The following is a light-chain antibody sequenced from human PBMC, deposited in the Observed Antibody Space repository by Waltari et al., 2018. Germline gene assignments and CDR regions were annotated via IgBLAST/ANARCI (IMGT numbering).Light chain of an antibody. CDR3: QQRINWPRT. CDR1: QSIGSS. Sequence: ETVLTQSPGTLALSPGDRATLSCRASQSIGSSLAWYQHIPGQAPRLLFYDASNRATGIPARCSGSGSGTDFTLTISSLEPEDFAVYYCQQRINWPRTFGQGTEVEIK. CDR2: DAS. J-gene: IGKJ1*01. V-gene: IGKV3-11*01.